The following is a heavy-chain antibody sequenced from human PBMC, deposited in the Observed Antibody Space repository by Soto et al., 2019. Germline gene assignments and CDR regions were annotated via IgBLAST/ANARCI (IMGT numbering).Heavy chain of an antibody. CDR2: FDPEDGET. D-gene: IGHD3-22*01. CDR3: ARDAYDYDCSGYRYYFNY. V-gene: IGHV1-24*01. J-gene: IGHJ4*02. Sequence: ASVKVSCKVSGYILTELSMHWVRQAPGKGLEWMGGFDPEDGETIYAQKFQGRVTMTADESTSTAYRGLSSLSSEDTAVYYCARDAYDYDCSGYRYYFNYWGQGPLVTVSS. CDR1: GYILTELS.